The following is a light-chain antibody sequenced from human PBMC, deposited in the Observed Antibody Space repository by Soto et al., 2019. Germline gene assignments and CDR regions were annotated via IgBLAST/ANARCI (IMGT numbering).Light chain of an antibody. J-gene: IGKJ2*01. CDR2: GIS. CDR3: QQYSSLPHN. CDR1: QSVSNAF. Sequence: ESVLTQAPVAQSLSPGERATLSCRASQSVSNAFFAWYQQKPGKAPRLLSYGISNRATGIPDRFSGSGSGTDFTLTISRLETEDFGVDFCQQYSSLPHNFGQGTQLEVK. V-gene: IGKV3-20*01.